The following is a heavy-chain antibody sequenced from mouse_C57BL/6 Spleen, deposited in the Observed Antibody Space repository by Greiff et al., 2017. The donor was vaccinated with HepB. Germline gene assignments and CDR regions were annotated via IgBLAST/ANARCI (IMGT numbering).Heavy chain of an antibody. V-gene: IGHV1-53*01. J-gene: IGHJ4*01. Sequence: VQLQQSGTELVKPGASVKLSCKASGYTFTSYWMHWVKQRPGQGIEWIGNINPSNGGTNYNEKFKSKATLTVDKSSSTAYMQLSSLTSEDSAVYYCARSSYYDSLYYYAMDYWGQGTSVTVSS. D-gene: IGHD2-4*01. CDR3: ARSSYYDSLYYYAMDY. CDR1: GYTFTSYW. CDR2: INPSNGGT.